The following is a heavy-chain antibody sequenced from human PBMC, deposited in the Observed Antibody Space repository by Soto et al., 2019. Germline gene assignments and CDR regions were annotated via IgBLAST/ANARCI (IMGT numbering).Heavy chain of an antibody. CDR3: ARGGGLRFLEWFDCDY. V-gene: IGHV4-30-4*01. J-gene: IGHJ4*02. D-gene: IGHD3-3*01. Sequence: QVQLQESGPGLVKPSQTLSLTCTVSGGSISSGDYYWSWIRQPPVKGLEWIVYIYYSGSTYYNPSLTSRVTISVDTSKNQFALKLSSVTASDTAVYYCARGGGLRFLEWFDCDYWGQGTLVTVSS. CDR1: GGSISSGDYY. CDR2: IYYSGST.